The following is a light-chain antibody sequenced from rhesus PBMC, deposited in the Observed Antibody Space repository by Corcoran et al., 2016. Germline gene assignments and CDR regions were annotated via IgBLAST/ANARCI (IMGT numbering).Light chain of an antibody. CDR3: QQYSNWPRT. CDR2: GAP. V-gene: IGKV3-42*03. CDR1: QSVSSS. Sequence: EIVMTQSPATLSLSPGERATLSCRASQSVSSSLAWYQQKPGQAPRLLIYGAPSRATGLPDRFSGSGFGAEFTLTLSSLEPEDFAVYYGQQYSNWPRTFGQGTKVEIK. J-gene: IGKJ1*01.